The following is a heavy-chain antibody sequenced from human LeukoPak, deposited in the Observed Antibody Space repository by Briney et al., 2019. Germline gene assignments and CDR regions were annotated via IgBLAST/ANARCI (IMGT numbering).Heavy chain of an antibody. V-gene: IGHV3-7*01. CDR1: GFTFTDYL. D-gene: IGHD6-13*01. Sequence: GGSLRLSCAVSGFTFTDYLMNWVRQAPGKGLEGVASIRQDGGEKSYVDSVKGRFTISRDNTKSSLYLQINSLRAEDTAVYYCARDGTAAGLYFDLWGQGTLVTVSS. J-gene: IGHJ4*01. CDR3: ARDGTAAGLYFDL. CDR2: IRQDGGEK.